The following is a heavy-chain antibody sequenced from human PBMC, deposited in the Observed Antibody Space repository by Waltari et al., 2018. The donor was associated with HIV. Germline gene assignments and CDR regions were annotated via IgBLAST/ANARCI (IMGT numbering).Heavy chain of an antibody. D-gene: IGHD3-22*01. CDR2: IYYSGST. CDR3: ARANYDSSGYYYLNYFDY. J-gene: IGHJ4*02. CDR1: GGSISSYY. V-gene: IGHV4-59*01. Sequence: QVQLQESGPGLVKPSETLSLTCSVSGGSISSYYWSWIRQPPGKGLEWIGYIYYSGSTHYNPSLKSRVTISVDTSKNQFSLKLSSVTAADTAVYYCARANYDSSGYYYLNYFDYWGQGTLVTISS.